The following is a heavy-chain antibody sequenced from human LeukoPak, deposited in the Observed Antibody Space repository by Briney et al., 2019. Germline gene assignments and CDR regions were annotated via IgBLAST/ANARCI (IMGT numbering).Heavy chain of an antibody. CDR1: GYTFTGYY. J-gene: IGHJ3*02. D-gene: IGHD2-15*01. V-gene: IGHV1-2*02. CDR3: ARALLRYDAFDI. Sequence: ASVKVSCKAPGYTFTGYYLHWVRQAPGQGLEWMGWINPNSGGTNYAQKFQGRVTMTRDTSISTAYMELSRLRSDDTAVYYCARALLRYDAFDIWGQGTMVPVSS. CDR2: INPNSGGT.